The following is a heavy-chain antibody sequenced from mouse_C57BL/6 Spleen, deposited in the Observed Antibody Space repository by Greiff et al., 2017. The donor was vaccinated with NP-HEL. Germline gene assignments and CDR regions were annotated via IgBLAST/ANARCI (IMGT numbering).Heavy chain of an antibody. CDR3: ARGDGYYVFDY. CDR2: ISYSGST. D-gene: IGHD2-3*01. CDR1: GYSITSGYD. Sequence: EVKLMESGPGMVKPSQSLSLTCTVTGYSITSGYDWHWIRHFPGNKLEWMGYISYSGSTNYNPSLKSRIPITHDTSKNHFFLKLNSVTTKDTATYYCARGDGYYVFDYWGQGTTLTVSS. J-gene: IGHJ2*01. V-gene: IGHV3-1*01.